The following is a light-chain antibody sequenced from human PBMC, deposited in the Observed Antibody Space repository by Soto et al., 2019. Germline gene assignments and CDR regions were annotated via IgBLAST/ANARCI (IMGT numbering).Light chain of an antibody. CDR2: AAS. J-gene: IGKJ1*01. CDR3: QQYNILPLWT. CDR1: ESVTSS. Sequence: EIVMTQSPATLSVSPGDRATLSCRASESVTSSLAWYQQKPGQPPRLLIYAASTRATDVPARFSGGGSETEFTLTISSLQSEDFAVYFCQQYNILPLWTFGKGIKVDIX. V-gene: IGKV3-15*01.